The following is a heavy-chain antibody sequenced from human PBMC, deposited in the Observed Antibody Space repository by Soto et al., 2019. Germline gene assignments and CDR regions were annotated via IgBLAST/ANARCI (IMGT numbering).Heavy chain of an antibody. J-gene: IGHJ4*02. Sequence: QVQLQESGPGLVKPSETLSLTCTVSGSSVSSGSYYWSWIRQPPGKGLEWISGSTNYNPSLKSRVTISVDTSKNQFSLKLSSVTAADTAVYYCARDTAGYSGYDFSGNRFDYWGQGTLVTVSS. D-gene: IGHD5-12*01. CDR2: SGST. V-gene: IGHV4-61*01. CDR1: GSSVSSGSYY. CDR3: ARDTAGYSGYDFSGNRFDY.